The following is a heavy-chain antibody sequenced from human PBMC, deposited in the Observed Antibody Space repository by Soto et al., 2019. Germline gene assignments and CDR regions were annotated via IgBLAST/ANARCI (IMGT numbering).Heavy chain of an antibody. V-gene: IGHV3-7*04. CDR2: INQDGSEK. CDR1: ESTVSRDW. Sequence: EVHLVESGGGLVQTGGSLRLSCAIFESTVSRDWMNWVRQAPGKGLEWVAHINQDGSEKYYVDSVNGRFTISRDNAKKALYLHMNSLRPADTAMYYCSGGVGDAFWGQGTLVTVSS. J-gene: IGHJ4*02. CDR3: SGGVGDAF. D-gene: IGHD1-26*01.